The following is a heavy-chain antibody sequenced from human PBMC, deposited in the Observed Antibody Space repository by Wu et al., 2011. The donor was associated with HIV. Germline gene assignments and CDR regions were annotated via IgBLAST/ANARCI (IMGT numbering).Heavy chain of an antibody. D-gene: IGHD2-21*02. CDR1: GGTFSTYA. Sequence: QVQLVQSGAEVKKPGSSVKVSCKASGGTFSTYAISWVRQAPGQGPEWMGRVIPILGTTNYAQKFQGRVTITADESTSTAYMELSSLRSDDTAVYFCARGGDCGGDCYGIDYWGQGTLVTVSS. J-gene: IGHJ4*02. V-gene: IGHV1-69*11. CDR2: VIPILGTT. CDR3: ARGGDCGGDCYGIDY.